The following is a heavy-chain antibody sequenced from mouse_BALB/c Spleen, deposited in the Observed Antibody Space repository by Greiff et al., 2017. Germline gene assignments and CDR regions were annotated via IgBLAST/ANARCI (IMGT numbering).Heavy chain of an antibody. CDR1: GFSLTSYG. V-gene: IGHV2-9*02. CDR2: IWAGGST. CDR3: ARENYDYDGDYYAMDY. D-gene: IGHD2-4*01. Sequence: VKVEESGPGLVAPSQSLSITCTVSGFSLTSYGVHWVRQPPGKGLEWLGVIWAGGSTNYNSALMSRLSISKDNSKSQVFLKMNSLQTDDTAMYYCARENYDYDGDYYAMDYWGQGTSVTVSS. J-gene: IGHJ4*01.